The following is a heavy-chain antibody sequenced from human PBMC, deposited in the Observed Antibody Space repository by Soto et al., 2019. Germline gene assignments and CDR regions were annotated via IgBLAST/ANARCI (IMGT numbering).Heavy chain of an antibody. CDR2: IWYDGSNP. D-gene: IGHD5-18*01. V-gene: IGHV3-33*01. CDR3: ARDSTDTAMIIIDY. CDR1: GFTFSSYA. Sequence: QVQLVESGGGVVQPGRSLRLSCTASGFTFSSYAMYWVRQAPGKGLEWVAAIWYDGSNPYYAGSVKGRFTISRDNSKNTLYLQMSSLRAEVTAVYYCARDSTDTAMIIIDYWGHGTLVTVSS. J-gene: IGHJ4*01.